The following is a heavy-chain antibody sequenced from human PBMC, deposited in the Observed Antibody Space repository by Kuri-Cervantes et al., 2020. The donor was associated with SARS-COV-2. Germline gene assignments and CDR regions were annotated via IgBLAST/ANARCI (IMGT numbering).Heavy chain of an antibody. Sequence: SCTVSGGSISSYYWSWIRQPPGKGLEWIGYIYYSGSTNYNPSLKSRVTISVDTSKNQFSLKLSSVTAADTAVYYCARGDCSSTSCLIYDAYGMDVWGQGTTVTVSS. D-gene: IGHD2-2*01. CDR3: ARGDCSSTSCLIYDAYGMDV. CDR2: IYYSGST. J-gene: IGHJ6*02. CDR1: GGSISSYY. V-gene: IGHV4-59*01.